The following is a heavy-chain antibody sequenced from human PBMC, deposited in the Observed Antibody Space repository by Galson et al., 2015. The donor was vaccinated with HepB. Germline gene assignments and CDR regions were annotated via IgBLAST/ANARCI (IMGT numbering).Heavy chain of an antibody. CDR1: GFSFSSFP. CDR3: AREGKLADFWSGPGDGFDI. CDR2: ISSDGNNK. Sequence: SLRLSCAASGFSFSSFPMHWVRQAPGKGLEWVADISSDGNNKYYADSVKGRFIISRDNSKNTLYLQMNSLRAEDTAVYYCAREGKLADFWSGPGDGFDIWGQGTKVTVSS. D-gene: IGHD3-3*01. V-gene: IGHV3-30-3*01. J-gene: IGHJ3*02.